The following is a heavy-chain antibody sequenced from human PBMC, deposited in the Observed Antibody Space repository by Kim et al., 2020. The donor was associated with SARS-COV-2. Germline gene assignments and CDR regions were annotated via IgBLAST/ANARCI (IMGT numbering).Heavy chain of an antibody. D-gene: IGHD4-17*01. Sequence: YAASGKSRINITPDTSKTQFSLQLNSVTPEDTAVYYCAREGYGDSSGLDYWGQGTLVTVSS. CDR3: AREGYGDSSGLDY. J-gene: IGHJ4*02. V-gene: IGHV6-1*01.